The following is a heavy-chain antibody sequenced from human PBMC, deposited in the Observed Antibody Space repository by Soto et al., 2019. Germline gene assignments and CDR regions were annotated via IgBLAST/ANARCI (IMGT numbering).Heavy chain of an antibody. CDR1: GFSFSSYS. D-gene: IGHD3-10*01. Sequence: GGSLRLSCAAPGFSFSSYSMNWVRQAPGKGLEWLSYISGTGSIYYADSVKGRFTISRDNAKQSLYLQMNSLRDEDTAVYYCARDRYGSGSLFDSWGQGTLVTVSS. J-gene: IGHJ4*02. CDR3: ARDRYGSGSLFDS. CDR2: ISGTGSI. V-gene: IGHV3-48*02.